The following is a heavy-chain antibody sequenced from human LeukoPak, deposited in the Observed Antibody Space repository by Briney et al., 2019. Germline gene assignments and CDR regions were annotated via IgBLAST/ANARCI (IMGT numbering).Heavy chain of an antibody. J-gene: IGHJ4*02. CDR1: GYTLTGYY. D-gene: IGHD2-8*01. CDR3: ARDLMVA. CDR2: INPNSGGT. V-gene: IGHV1-2*02. Sequence: ASVTVSCMASGYTLTGYYMHWVRQAPARGLEGVGWINPNSGGTNYAQKFQGRVTMTRYTSISTAYMELSRLRSDDTAVYYCARDLMVAWSQGTLVTVSS.